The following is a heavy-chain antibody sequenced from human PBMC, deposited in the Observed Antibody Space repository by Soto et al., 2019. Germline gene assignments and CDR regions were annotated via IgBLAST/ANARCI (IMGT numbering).Heavy chain of an antibody. J-gene: IGHJ6*02. V-gene: IGHV3-23*01. CDR1: GFTFSSYG. CDR3: ARGGCISTSCYAYYYAYYGMDV. D-gene: IGHD2-2*01. CDR2: ITDTSSST. Sequence: GGSLRLSCAASGFTFSSYGMHWVRQAPGKGLEWVSAITDTSSSTYYTDSVKGRFTISRDNSKNTLYLQMNSLRAEDTAVYYCARGGCISTSCYAYYYAYYGMDVWGQGTTVTVSS.